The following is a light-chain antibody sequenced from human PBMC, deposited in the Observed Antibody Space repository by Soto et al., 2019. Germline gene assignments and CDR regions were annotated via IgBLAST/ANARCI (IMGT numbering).Light chain of an antibody. J-gene: IGKJ4*01. V-gene: IGKV3-15*01. CDR2: GAS. CDR3: QQYNNWPL. Sequence: VVLTQSPGTLSFSSGERATLSCRASQSVSSNLAWYQQKPGQAPRLRIYGASTRATGIPARLSGSGSGTEFTLTISSMQSEDFAVYYCQQYNNWPLFGGGTKVDIK. CDR1: QSVSSN.